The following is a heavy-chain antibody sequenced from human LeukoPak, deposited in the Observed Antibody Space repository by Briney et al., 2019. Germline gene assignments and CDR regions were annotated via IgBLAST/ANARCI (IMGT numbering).Heavy chain of an antibody. J-gene: IGHJ4*02. Sequence: PGGSLRLSCETSGFSFSGYGMHWVRQAPGKGLEWVAFIRFDGTNKYYADSVKGRFTISRDNSMHTLNLQMNSRRTEDTAVYFYARGPYHYDSGSLDYWGQGTLVTVSS. CDR1: GFSFSGYG. D-gene: IGHD3-10*01. V-gene: IGHV3-30*02. CDR3: ARGPYHYDSGSLDY. CDR2: IRFDGTNK.